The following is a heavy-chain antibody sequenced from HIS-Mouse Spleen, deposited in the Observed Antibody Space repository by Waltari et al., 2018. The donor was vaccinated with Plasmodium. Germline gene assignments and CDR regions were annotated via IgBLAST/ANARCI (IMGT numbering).Heavy chain of an antibody. J-gene: IGHJ4*02. CDR3: ARSHFRFLEWLFDY. Sequence: CPASGFPFSSYAMHWVRQAPGKGLEWVAVISYDGSNKYYADSVKGRFTISRDNSKNTLYLQMNSLRAEDTAVYYCARSHFRFLEWLFDYWGQGTLVTVSS. V-gene: IGHV3-30*04. CDR2: ISYDGSNK. D-gene: IGHD3-3*01. CDR1: GFPFSSYA.